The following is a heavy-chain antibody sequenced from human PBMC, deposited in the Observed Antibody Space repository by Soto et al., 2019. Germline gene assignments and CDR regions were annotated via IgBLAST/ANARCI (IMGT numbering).Heavy chain of an antibody. CDR3: ARVYSTNWFDP. V-gene: IGHV4-30-2*01. Sequence: PSETLSLTCAVSGGSISSGGYSWSWIRQPPGKGLEWIGYIYHSGSTYYNPSLKSRVTISVDRSKNQFSLKLSSVAAADTAVYYCARVYSTNWFDPWGQGTLVTVSS. D-gene: IGHD1-26*01. J-gene: IGHJ5*02. CDR1: GGSISSGGYS. CDR2: IYHSGST.